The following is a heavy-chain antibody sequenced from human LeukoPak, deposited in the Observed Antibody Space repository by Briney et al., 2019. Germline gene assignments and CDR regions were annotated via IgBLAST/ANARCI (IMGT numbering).Heavy chain of an antibody. CDR1: GGTFSSYA. Sequence: GSSVTVSCKASGGTFSSYAISWVRQAPGQGLEWMGGIIPIFGTANYAQKFQGRVTITADKSTSTAYMELSSLRSEDTAVYYCASSPVWGVLYGMDVWGKGTTVTVSS. CDR3: ASSPVWGVLYGMDV. D-gene: IGHD3-10*01. V-gene: IGHV1-69*06. J-gene: IGHJ6*04. CDR2: IIPIFGTA.